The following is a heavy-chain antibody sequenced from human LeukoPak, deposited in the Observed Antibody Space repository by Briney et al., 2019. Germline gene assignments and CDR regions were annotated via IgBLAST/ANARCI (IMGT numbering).Heavy chain of an antibody. V-gene: IGHV5-51*01. D-gene: IGHD6-13*01. Sequence: GESLKISCKGSGYSFTSYWIGRVRQMPGKGLEWMGIIYPGDSDTRYSPSFQGQVTISADKSTSTAYLQWSSLKASDTAMYYCARHMGTGIAPFDPWGQGTLVTVSS. CDR1: GYSFTSYW. CDR3: ARHMGTGIAPFDP. CDR2: IYPGDSDT. J-gene: IGHJ5*02.